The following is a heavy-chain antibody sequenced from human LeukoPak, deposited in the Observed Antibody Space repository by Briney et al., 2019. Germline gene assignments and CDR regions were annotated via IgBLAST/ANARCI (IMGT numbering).Heavy chain of an antibody. CDR2: SSNGGSTI. Sequence: SGGSLRLSCAASGFTFSDFYMTWIRQAPGKGLEWVSYSSNGGSTIYYADSVKGRFTISRDNAKNSLYLQMNSLRAEDTAVYYCAKDNGSGWSYSYYYYGMDVWGQGTTVTVSS. CDR3: AKDNGSGWSYSYYYYGMDV. D-gene: IGHD6-19*01. J-gene: IGHJ6*02. CDR1: GFTFSDFY. V-gene: IGHV3-11*01.